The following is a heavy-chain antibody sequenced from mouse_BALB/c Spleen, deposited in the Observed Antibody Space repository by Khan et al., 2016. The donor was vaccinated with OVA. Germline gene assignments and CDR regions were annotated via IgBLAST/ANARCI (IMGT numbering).Heavy chain of an antibody. D-gene: IGHD4-1*02. V-gene: IGHV9-3-1*01. CDR2: INTYSGEP. CDR1: GYTFTNYG. J-gene: IGHJ1*01. CDR3: ARSNSYWYFDV. Sequence: QIQLVQSGPELKKPGETVKISCKASGYTFTNYGMNWVKQAPGKGLKWMGWINTYSGEPTYADDFKGRSAFSLETSASTASLQIQKLKNEDTATYFCARSNSYWYFDVWGAGTTVTVSS.